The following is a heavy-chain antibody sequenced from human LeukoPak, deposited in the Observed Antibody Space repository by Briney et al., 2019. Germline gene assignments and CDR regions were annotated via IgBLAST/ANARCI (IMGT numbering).Heavy chain of an antibody. J-gene: IGHJ6*02. CDR3: ARVSSDNPSSHSSSWYLWYYCYYGMDV. V-gene: IGHV1-18*01. D-gene: IGHD6-13*01. CDR2: ISAYNGNT. Sequence: GASVKVSCKASGYTFTSYGISWVRQAPGQGLEWMGWISAYNGNTNYAQKLQGRVTMTTDTSTSTAYMELRSLRSDDTAVYYCARVSSDNPSSHSSSWYLWYYCYYGMDVWGQGTTVTVSS. CDR1: GYTFTSYG.